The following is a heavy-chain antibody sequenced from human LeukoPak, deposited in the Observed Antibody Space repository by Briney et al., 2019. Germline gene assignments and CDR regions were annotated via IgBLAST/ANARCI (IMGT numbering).Heavy chain of an antibody. J-gene: IGHJ4*02. CDR3: AKVGYCSGGSCYSGKYYFDY. D-gene: IGHD2-15*01. V-gene: IGHV3-23*01. CDR1: GFTFSSYA. CDR2: ISGSGGST. Sequence: PGGSLRLSCAASGFTFSSYAMSWVRQAPGKGLEWVSAISGSGGSTFYADSVKGRFTISRDNSKNTLYLQMNSLRAEDTAVYYCAKVGYCSGGSCYSGKYYFDYWGQGTLVTVSS.